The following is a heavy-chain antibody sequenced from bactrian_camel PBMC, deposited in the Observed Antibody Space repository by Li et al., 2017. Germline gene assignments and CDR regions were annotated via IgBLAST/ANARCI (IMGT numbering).Heavy chain of an antibody. CDR2: ICSGGL. V-gene: IGHV3S53*01. CDR3: ALDRSNGVWHRPY. Sequence: HVQLVESGGGSVQAGGSLRLSCVATGYMFSAFSMAWFRQAPGKEREGVARICSGGLMYADSVKGRFTISQDNAKTTLYLQMNSLSPDDSAMYYCALDRSNGVWHRPYWGQGTQVTVS. J-gene: IGHJ4*01. D-gene: IGHD7*01. CDR1: GYMFSAFS.